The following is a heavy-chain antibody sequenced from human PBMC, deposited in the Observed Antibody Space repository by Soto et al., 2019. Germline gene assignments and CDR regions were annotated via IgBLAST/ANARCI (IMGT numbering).Heavy chain of an antibody. CDR3: ARVGALGSSSCFDY. Sequence: SETLSLTCAVHGGSFSGYYWDWIRQPPGKGLEWIGEVNHGGTSNYNPSLKSRAIISVDTSKNQFSLKLSSVTAADTAVYFCARVGALGSSSCFDYWGQGTLVTVSS. V-gene: IGHV4-34*01. J-gene: IGHJ4*02. CDR2: VNHGGTS. D-gene: IGHD6-13*01. CDR1: GGSFSGYY.